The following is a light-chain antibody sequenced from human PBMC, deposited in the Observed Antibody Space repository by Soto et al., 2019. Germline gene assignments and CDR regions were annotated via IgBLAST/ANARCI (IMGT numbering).Light chain of an antibody. CDR2: CAS. Sequence: DIVMTQSPDSLTVSLGERATINCKSSQSVLYRSNNKNYLAWYQQKPGQPPKLLIHCASTREFGVPDRFSGCGSGTDFNLTISSLQAEDVAVYYCQQYYTSPYTFGQGTKLEIK. CDR1: QSVLYRSNNKNY. CDR3: QQYYTSPYT. J-gene: IGKJ2*01. V-gene: IGKV4-1*01.